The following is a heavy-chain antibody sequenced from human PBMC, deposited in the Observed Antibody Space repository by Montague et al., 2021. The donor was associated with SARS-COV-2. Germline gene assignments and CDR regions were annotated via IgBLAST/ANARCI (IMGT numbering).Heavy chain of an antibody. D-gene: IGHD2-21*02. J-gene: IGHJ5*02. CDR1: GGSVSSGDFF. V-gene: IGHV4-30-2*05. Sequence: TLSLTCAVSGGSVSSGDFFWTWVRQPPGRGLEWIGSIAHSGGSKYXXXLKRRIALTLDTSANNFSLSLNSVTAADSATYYCARLTVIVDTSGGTLHWFDPWGQGALVTVSS. CDR3: ARLTVIVDTSGGTLHWFDP. CDR2: IAHSGGS.